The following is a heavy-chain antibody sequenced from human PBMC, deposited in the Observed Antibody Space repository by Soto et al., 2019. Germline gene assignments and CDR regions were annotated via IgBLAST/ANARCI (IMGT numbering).Heavy chain of an antibody. Sequence: QVQLVQSGAEVKKPGASVKLSCRTSGYTFTHYYIHWVRQAPGQGLEWLAIINPASGSTNYAQDFQGRVTLTMVTSTTTVYMELSGLRAEDTDIFYCARDLAAGDHWGQGTLVTVSS. CDR1: GYTFTHYY. V-gene: IGHV1-46*01. CDR2: INPASGST. D-gene: IGHD6-13*01. J-gene: IGHJ4*02. CDR3: ARDLAAGDH.